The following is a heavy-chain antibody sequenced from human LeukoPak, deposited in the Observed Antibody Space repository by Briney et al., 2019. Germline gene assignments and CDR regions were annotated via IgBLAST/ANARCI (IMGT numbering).Heavy chain of an antibody. CDR2: INPKNGGT. V-gene: IGHV1-2*02. J-gene: IGHJ4*02. CDR1: GYTFTGYY. CDR3: ARESGDAGLRSLETARKHFDY. Sequence: GASVKVSCKASGYTFTGYYMHWVRQAPGQGLEWVGWINPKNGGTNYAQKFQGSVTMTRDTSISTAYMELSRLRSDDTAVYYCARESGDAGLRSLETARKHFDYWGLGTLVTVSS. D-gene: IGHD5-18*01.